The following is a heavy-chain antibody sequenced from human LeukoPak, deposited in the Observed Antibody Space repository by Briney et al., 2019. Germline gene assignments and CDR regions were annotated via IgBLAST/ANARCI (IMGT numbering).Heavy chain of an antibody. Sequence: GQSLRLSCAASGFTFSSYAMSWVRQAPGKGLEWVSAISGSGGSTYYADSVKGRFTISRDNSKNTLYLQMNSLRAEDTAVYYCARVGTLAVADYFDYWGQGTLVTVSS. J-gene: IGHJ4*02. V-gene: IGHV3-23*01. CDR1: GFTFSSYA. D-gene: IGHD6-19*01. CDR2: ISGSGGST. CDR3: ARVGTLAVADYFDY.